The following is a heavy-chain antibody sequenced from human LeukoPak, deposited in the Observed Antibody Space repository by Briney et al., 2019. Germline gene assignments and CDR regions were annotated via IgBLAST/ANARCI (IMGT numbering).Heavy chain of an antibody. Sequence: GASVKVSCKASGYTFTGYYMHWVRQAPGQGLEWMGWINPNSGGTNYAQKFQGRVTMTRDTSISTAYMELSRLRSDDTAVYYCARGRRNYDSSGYYKYWGQGTLVTVSS. CDR1: GYTFTGYY. V-gene: IGHV1-2*02. D-gene: IGHD3-22*01. CDR2: INPNSGGT. CDR3: ARGRRNYDSSGYYKY. J-gene: IGHJ4*02.